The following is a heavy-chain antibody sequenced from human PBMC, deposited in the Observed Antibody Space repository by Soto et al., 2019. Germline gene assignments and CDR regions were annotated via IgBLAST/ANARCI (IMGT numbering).Heavy chain of an antibody. CDR3: ARDDSGYPSYFHY. CDR1: GFTFSSYE. J-gene: IGHJ4*02. V-gene: IGHV3-48*03. Sequence: PGGSLRLSCAASGFTFSSYEMNWVRQAPWKGLEWVSYISSGGSTIYYADSVRGRFTISRDNAKNSLYLQMNSLRAEDTAVYYCARDDSGYPSYFHYWGQGPLVTVS. D-gene: IGHD3-16*02. CDR2: ISSGGSTI.